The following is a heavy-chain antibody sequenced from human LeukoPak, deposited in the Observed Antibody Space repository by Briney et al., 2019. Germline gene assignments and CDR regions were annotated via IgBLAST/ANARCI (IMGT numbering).Heavy chain of an antibody. Sequence: SETLCLTCTVSGGSISSYYWSWIRQPPGKGLEWIGFVYTSGRTNYNPSLKSRVTISVDTSKKQFSLKVSSVPAADTAVYYCARRVDYGDYFDYWGQGTLVTVSS. V-gene: IGHV4-4*09. CDR3: ARRVDYGDYFDY. J-gene: IGHJ4*02. D-gene: IGHD4-17*01. CDR2: VYTSGRT. CDR1: GGSISSYY.